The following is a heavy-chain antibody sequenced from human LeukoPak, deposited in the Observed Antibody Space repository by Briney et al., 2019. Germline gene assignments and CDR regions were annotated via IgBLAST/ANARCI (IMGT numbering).Heavy chain of an antibody. CDR3: ARDRTVAATPRGYYYGMDV. CDR2: IYSGGST. Sequence: PGGSLRLSCAASGFTVSSNYMSWVRQAPGKGLEWVSVIYSGGSTYYADSVKGRFTISRDNSKNTLYLQMNSLRAEDTAVYYCARDRTVAATPRGYYYGMDVWGKGTTVTVSS. CDR1: GFTVSSNY. V-gene: IGHV3-53*01. D-gene: IGHD2-15*01. J-gene: IGHJ6*04.